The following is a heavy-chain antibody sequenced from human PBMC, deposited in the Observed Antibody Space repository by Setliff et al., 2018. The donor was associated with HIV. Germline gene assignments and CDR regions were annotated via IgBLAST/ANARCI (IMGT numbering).Heavy chain of an antibody. CDR3: ARTRGYSYGTLAGFDY. J-gene: IGHJ4*01. Sequence: PSETLSLTCTVSGASIRSQYWSWIRKPPGKGLEWIGYISYSGSTNYNPSLESRVAMSVDTSKQRFSLEVSSVTAADTAVYYCARTRGYSYGTLAGFDYWGRGSRVTVPQ. CDR1: GASIRSQY. CDR2: ISYSGST. V-gene: IGHV4-59*11. D-gene: IGHD5-18*01.